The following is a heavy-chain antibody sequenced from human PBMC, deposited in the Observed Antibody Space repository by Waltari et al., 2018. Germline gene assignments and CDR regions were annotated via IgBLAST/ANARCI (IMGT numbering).Heavy chain of an antibody. D-gene: IGHD6-19*01. CDR2: ISSSSSYI. V-gene: IGHV3-21*03. CDR3: ARDPYSSGWPYFDY. CDR1: GFTFSSYS. J-gene: IGHJ4*02. Sequence: EVQLVESGGGLVKPGGSLRLSCAASGFTFSSYSMNWVRQAPGKGLEWVSSISSSSSYIYYADSVKGRFTISRDNAKNSLYLQMNSLRAEDTAVYYCARDPYSSGWPYFDYWGQGTLVTVSS.